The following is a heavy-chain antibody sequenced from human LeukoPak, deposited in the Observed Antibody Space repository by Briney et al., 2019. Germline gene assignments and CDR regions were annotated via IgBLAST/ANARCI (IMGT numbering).Heavy chain of an antibody. CDR3: AKTGSVPAATLPYYYYGMDV. J-gene: IGHJ6*02. Sequence: GGSLRLSCAASGFTFSSYAMSWVRQAPGKGLEWVSAISGSSGSTYYADSVKGRFTISRDNSKNTLYLQMNSLRAEDTAVYYCAKTGSVPAATLPYYYYGMDVWGQGTTVTVSS. V-gene: IGHV3-23*01. D-gene: IGHD2-2*01. CDR2: ISGSSGST. CDR1: GFTFSSYA.